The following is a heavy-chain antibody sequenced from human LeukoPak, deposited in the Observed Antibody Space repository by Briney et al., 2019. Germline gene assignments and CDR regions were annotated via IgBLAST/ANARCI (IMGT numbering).Heavy chain of an antibody. Sequence: GGSLRLSCAASGFTFSSYWMTWVRQAPGKGLEWVANIKQDGSEKSYVDSVKGRFTISRDNAKNSLYLQMNSLRGEDTAVYYCARARPLLTPYSYGRTRHYYFDYWGQGTLVTVFS. CDR3: ARARPLLTPYSYGRTRHYYFDY. J-gene: IGHJ4*02. D-gene: IGHD5-18*01. CDR1: GFTFSSYW. CDR2: IKQDGSEK. V-gene: IGHV3-7*01.